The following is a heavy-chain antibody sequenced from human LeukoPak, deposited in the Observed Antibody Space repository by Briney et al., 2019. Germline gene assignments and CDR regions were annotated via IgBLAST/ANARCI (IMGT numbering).Heavy chain of an antibody. CDR2: IYYSGST. D-gene: IGHD3-22*01. Sequence: SETPSLTCIVSGGSISSISSNNYHWGWIRQPPGKGLEWIGSIYYSGSTYYNPSLKSRVTISVDTSKNQFSLKLSSVTAADTAVYYCARGVLYDSSGLNWFDPWGQGTLVTVSS. J-gene: IGHJ5*02. CDR1: GGSISSISSNNYH. V-gene: IGHV4-39*07. CDR3: ARGVLYDSSGLNWFDP.